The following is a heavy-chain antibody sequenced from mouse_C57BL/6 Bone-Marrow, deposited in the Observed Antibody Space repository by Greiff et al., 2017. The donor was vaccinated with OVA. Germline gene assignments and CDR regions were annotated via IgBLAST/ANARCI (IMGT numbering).Heavy chain of an antibody. V-gene: IGHV1-52*01. J-gene: IGHJ2*01. D-gene: IGHD2-1*01. Sequence: QVQLQQSGAELVRPGSSVKLSCKASGYTFTSYWMHWVKQRPIQGLEWIGNIDPSDSETHYNQKFKDKATLTVDKSSSTAYMQLSSLTSEDSAVYYCARHYGNYNFDYWGQGTTLTVSS. CDR3: ARHYGNYNFDY. CDR2: IDPSDSET. CDR1: GYTFTSYW.